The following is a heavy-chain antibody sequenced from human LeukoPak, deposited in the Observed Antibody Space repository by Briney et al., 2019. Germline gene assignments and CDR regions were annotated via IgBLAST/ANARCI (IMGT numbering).Heavy chain of an antibody. CDR1: GFTFSTYV. CDR3: VRGTGY. Sequence: GGSLRLSCSVSGFTFSTYVMHWVRQAPGKGLEYVSAISSNGDNTYYADPVKGRFTISRDNSKNTLYLQMSSLRADDTAVYYCVRGTGYWGQGTLVTVSS. J-gene: IGHJ4*02. V-gene: IGHV3-64D*06. CDR2: ISSNGDNT.